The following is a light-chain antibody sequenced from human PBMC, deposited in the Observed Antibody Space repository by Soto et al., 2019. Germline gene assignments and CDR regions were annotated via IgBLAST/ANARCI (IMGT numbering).Light chain of an antibody. J-gene: IGKJ5*01. V-gene: IGKV3-15*01. Sequence: IRMTQTPATLSVSPGERATLSCRASQRVSPNVAWYQQRPGQAPRLLIYGASTRATGIPGRFSGSGSGTEFTLTISSLESEDFAVYYCQQYYTWPSFGQGTRLEI. CDR1: QRVSPN. CDR2: GAS. CDR3: QQYYTWPS.